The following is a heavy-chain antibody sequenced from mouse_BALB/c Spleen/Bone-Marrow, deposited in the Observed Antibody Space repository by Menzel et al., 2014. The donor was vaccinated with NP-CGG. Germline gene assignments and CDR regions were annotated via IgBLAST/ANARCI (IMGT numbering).Heavy chain of an antibody. D-gene: IGHD1-1*01. CDR3: ARNFYGSSYFDY. CDR1: GYTFTAYA. V-gene: IGHV1S137*01. CDR2: ISTYSGNT. J-gene: IGHJ2*01. Sequence: QVQLKESGAEVVRPGVSVKLSCKGSGYTFTAYAMYWVKQSHAESLEWIGLISTYSGNTHYNQDFKGKATMTVDKSSSTAYMELARLTSEDSAIYYCARNFYGSSYFDYWGQGTTLTVSS.